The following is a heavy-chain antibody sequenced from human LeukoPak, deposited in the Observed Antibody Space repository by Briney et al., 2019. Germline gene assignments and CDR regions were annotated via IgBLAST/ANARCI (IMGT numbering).Heavy chain of an antibody. CDR1: GYTFTSYY. CDR3: ARNPREDYGGLSLFDY. D-gene: IGHD4-23*01. CDR2: INPGGGST. J-gene: IGHJ4*02. Sequence: ASVKVSCKASGYTFTSYYLHWVRQAPGQGLEWMGIINPGGGSTSYAQKFQGRVTMTRDTSTSTVYMELSSPRSEDTAVYYCARNPREDYGGLSLFDYWGQGTLVTVSS. V-gene: IGHV1-46*01.